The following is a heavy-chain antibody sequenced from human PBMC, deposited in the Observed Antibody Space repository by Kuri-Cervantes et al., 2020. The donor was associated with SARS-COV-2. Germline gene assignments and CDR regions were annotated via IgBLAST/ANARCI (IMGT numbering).Heavy chain of an antibody. CDR2: IIPIFGTA. Sequence: SVKVSCKASGGTFSSYAISWVRQAPGQGLEWMGGIIPIFGTANYAQKFQGRVTITADESTSTAYMELSSLRSEDTAVYYCARGRGSGSYNYYGMDVWGQGTTVTVSS. V-gene: IGHV1-69*13. J-gene: IGHJ6*02. D-gene: IGHD3-10*01. CDR1: GGTFSSYA. CDR3: ARGRGSGSYNYYGMDV.